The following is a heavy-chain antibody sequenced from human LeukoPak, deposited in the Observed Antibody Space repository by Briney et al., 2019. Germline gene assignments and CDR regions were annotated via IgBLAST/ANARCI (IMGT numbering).Heavy chain of an antibody. CDR2: TGYDGSNK. D-gene: IGHD3-10*01. Sequence: GGSLRLSCAASGFTFSHFGMHWVRQAPGKGLEWVAYTGYDGSNKYYADSMKGRFTISRDNSKNTLYLEMNSLRAEDTAVYYCVKGGDYGSGSYYNVYFYGMDVWDQGTTVIVSS. CDR3: VKGGDYGSGSYYNVYFYGMDV. J-gene: IGHJ6*02. V-gene: IGHV3-30*02. CDR1: GFTFSHFG.